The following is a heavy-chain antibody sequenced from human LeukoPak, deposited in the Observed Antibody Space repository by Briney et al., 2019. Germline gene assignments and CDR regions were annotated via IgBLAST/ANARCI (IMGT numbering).Heavy chain of an antibody. Sequence: SETLSLTCTVSGGSISSSKWWSWVRQSPVKGLEWIGEIYLYGTTNYNPSFTSRVTMSVDRSRNQFSLKLTSVTAADTAVYYCARQKWEQQGRDYYFNGLDVWGPGTTVIVSS. D-gene: IGHD1/OR15-1a*01. J-gene: IGHJ6*02. CDR3: ARQKWEQQGRDYYFNGLDV. CDR1: GGSISSSKW. CDR2: IYLYGTT. V-gene: IGHV4-4*02.